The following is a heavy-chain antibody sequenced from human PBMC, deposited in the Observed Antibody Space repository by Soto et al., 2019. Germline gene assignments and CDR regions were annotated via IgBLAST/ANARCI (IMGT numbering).Heavy chain of an antibody. CDR1: GFTFDDYG. CDR3: ARDGGLTYYDILTGYPNWFDP. CDR2: INWNGGST. J-gene: IGHJ5*02. V-gene: IGHV3-20*04. D-gene: IGHD3-9*01. Sequence: SGGSLRLSCAASGFTFDDYGMSWVRQAPGKGLEWVSGINWNGGSTGYADSVKGRFTISRDNAKNSLYLQMNSLRAEDTALYYCARDGGLTYYDILTGYPNWFDPWGQGTLVTAPQ.